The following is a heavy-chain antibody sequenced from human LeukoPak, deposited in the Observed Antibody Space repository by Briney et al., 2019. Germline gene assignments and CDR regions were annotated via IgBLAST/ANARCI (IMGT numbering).Heavy chain of an antibody. Sequence: GGSLRLSCAASGFTFSSYEMNRVRQAPGKGLEWVSYISSSGSTIYYADSVKGRFTISRDNAKNSLYLQMSGLRAEDTAVYFCAREGPYGDYLNYWGQGTLVTVSS. CDR2: ISSSGSTI. J-gene: IGHJ4*02. D-gene: IGHD4-17*01. CDR1: GFTFSSYE. CDR3: AREGPYGDYLNY. V-gene: IGHV3-48*03.